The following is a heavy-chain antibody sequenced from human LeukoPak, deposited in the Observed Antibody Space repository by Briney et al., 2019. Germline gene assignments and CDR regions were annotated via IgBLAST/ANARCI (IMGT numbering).Heavy chain of an antibody. CDR3: ARASGKFGYMDV. D-gene: IGHD3-10*01. CDR2: IYYSGST. Sequence: SETLSLTCTVSGGSISSYYWSWIRQPPAKGLEWIGYIYYSGSTNYNPSLKSRVTISVDTSKNQFSLKLSSVTAADTAVYYCARASGKFGYMDVWGKGTTVTVSS. J-gene: IGHJ6*03. CDR1: GGSISSYY. V-gene: IGHV4-59*01.